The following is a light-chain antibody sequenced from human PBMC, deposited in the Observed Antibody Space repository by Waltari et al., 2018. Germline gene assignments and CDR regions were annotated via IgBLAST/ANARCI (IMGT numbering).Light chain of an antibody. CDR1: QTVGTN. J-gene: IGKJ4*01. Sequence: EIVMTQSPATLSVSPGERATLSCRASQTVGTNLAWYQQKPGQAPRLLIYGASNRASGIPARFIGRGSVTDFTLTISSLQSEDFAVYYCQQYDNWPPLTFGGGTKVEIK. V-gene: IGKV3-15*01. CDR2: GAS. CDR3: QQYDNWPPLT.